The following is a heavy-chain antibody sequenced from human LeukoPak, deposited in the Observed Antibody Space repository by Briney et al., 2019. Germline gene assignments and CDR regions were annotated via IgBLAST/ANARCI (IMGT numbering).Heavy chain of an antibody. CDR2: IIPIFGTA. Sequence: ASVKVSCKASGGTFSSYAISWVRQAPGQGLEWMGGIIPIFGTANYAQKFQGRVTITADESTSTAYMELSSLRSEDTAVYYCARDLVNKYSSSPLGRWGQGTLVTVSS. J-gene: IGHJ4*02. D-gene: IGHD6-6*01. V-gene: IGHV1-69*13. CDR1: GGTFSSYA. CDR3: ARDLVNKYSSSPLGR.